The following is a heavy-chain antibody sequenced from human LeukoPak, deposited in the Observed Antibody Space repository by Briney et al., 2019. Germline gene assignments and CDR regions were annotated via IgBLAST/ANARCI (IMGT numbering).Heavy chain of an antibody. CDR3: AKVGCSSTSCSEGRYYYYYYVDV. CDR2: ISSSSSTI. D-gene: IGHD2-2*01. CDR1: GFTFSSYS. J-gene: IGHJ6*03. Sequence: GGSLRLSCAASGFTFSSYSMNWVRQAPGKGLEWVSYISSSSSTIYYADSVKGRFTISRDNSKNTLYLQMNSLRAEDTAVYYCAKVGCSSTSCSEGRYYYYYYVDVWGKGTTVTVSS. V-gene: IGHV3-48*01.